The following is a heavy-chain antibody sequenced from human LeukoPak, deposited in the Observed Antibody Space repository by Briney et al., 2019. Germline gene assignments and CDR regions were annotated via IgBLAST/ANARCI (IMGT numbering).Heavy chain of an antibody. Sequence: SETLSLTCSISGGSISINNFWWGWIRQSPGKAMEWVGSVYYSGSTYYNPSLTRRLTMSVDTSKNQFSLKLSSVTAADTAVYYCARLKVVPAVKRFDYWGQGTLVTVSS. J-gene: IGHJ4*02. CDR3: ARLKVVPAVKRFDY. CDR2: VYYSGST. CDR1: GGSISINNFW. V-gene: IGHV4-39*01. D-gene: IGHD2-2*01.